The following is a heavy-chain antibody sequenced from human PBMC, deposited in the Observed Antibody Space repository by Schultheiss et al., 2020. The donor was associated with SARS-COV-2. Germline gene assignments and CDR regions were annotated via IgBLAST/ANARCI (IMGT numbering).Heavy chain of an antibody. D-gene: IGHD4-23*01. V-gene: IGHV3-74*01. Sequence: GESLKISCSASGFTFSSYAMHWVRQVPGKGLVWVSRIKGDGSNIRYADVVKGRFTISRDNAKNTLYLQMNSLRVEDTAVYYCARDPDYRGYSTFDYRGQGTLVTVSS. CDR1: GFTFSSYA. J-gene: IGHJ4*02. CDR2: IKGDGSNI. CDR3: ARDPDYRGYSTFDY.